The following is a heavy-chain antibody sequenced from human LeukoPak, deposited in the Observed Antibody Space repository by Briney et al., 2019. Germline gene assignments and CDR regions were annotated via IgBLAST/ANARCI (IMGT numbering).Heavy chain of an antibody. D-gene: IGHD5-24*01. J-gene: IGHJ1*01. CDR3: AKGLWRDGYNPEYFQH. V-gene: IGHV3-23*01. CDR2: ISGSGGST. Sequence: GGSLRLSCAASGFTFSSYAMSWVRQAPGKGLEWVSAISGSGGSTYYADSVKGRFTISRDNSKNTLYPQMNSLRAEDTAVYYCAKGLWRDGYNPEYFQHWGQGTLVTVSS. CDR1: GFTFSSYA.